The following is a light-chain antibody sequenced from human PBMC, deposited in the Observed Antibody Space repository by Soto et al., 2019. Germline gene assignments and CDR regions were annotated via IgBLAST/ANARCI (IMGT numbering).Light chain of an antibody. CDR2: DVS. CDR1: QDISNY. V-gene: IGKV1-33*01. CDR3: QQCDSRPLT. J-gene: IGKJ4*01. Sequence: DIQMTPSPSSLSASVGDRVTITCQASQDISNYLNWYQQTPGKAPKLLIYDVSNLKTGVPSRFSGSGSATDFTITISSQHADDIGTYYCQQCDSRPLTFGGGTKVDIK.